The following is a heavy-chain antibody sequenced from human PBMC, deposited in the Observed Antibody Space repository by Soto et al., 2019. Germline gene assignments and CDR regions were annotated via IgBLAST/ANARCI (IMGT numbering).Heavy chain of an antibody. J-gene: IGHJ6*02. CDR1: GYTFTGYY. CDR2: INPNSGGT. Sequence: SVKVSCKASGYTFTGYYIHWVRQAPGQGPAWMGLINPNSGGTNYPQKFHGRVSMTRDTSISTAYMGLSRLRSDDTAFYYCARGEDVPYYYYYRMDVWAQGTRVTSP. D-gene: IGHD3-10*02. V-gene: IGHV1-2*02. CDR3: ARGEDVPYYYYYRMDV.